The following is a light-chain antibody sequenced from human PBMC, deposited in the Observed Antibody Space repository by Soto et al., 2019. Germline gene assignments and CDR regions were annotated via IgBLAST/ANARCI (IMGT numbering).Light chain of an antibody. V-gene: IGKV1-39*01. CDR2: AAS. CDR1: QSISNH. Sequence: EIQITQSPCSLSASVEDRVIITCRASQSISNHLNWYQQKPGKAPKLLIFAASSLQSGVPSRFSGSGSGTDFTLTISCLQSEDFATYYGQQYYSYPSTFGQGTRLEIK. CDR3: QQYYSYPST. J-gene: IGKJ5*01.